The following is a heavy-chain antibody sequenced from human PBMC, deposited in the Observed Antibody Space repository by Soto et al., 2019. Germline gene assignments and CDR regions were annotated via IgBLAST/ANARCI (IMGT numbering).Heavy chain of an antibody. D-gene: IGHD4-17*01. CDR3: ASLMTTVTTVDY. V-gene: IGHV1-69*02. CDR1: GGTFSSYT. Sequence: EASVKVSCKAAGGTFSSYTISWVRQAPGQGLEWMGRIIPIIGIANYAQKFQGRVTITADKSTSTAYMELSSLRSEDTAVYYCASLMTTVTTVDYWGQGTLVTVSS. CDR2: IIPIIGIA. J-gene: IGHJ4*02.